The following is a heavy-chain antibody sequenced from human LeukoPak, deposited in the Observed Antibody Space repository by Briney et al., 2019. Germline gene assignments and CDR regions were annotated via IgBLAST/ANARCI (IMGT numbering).Heavy chain of an antibody. CDR1: GYTFITSS. Sequence: ASVKVSCKTLGYTFITSSIYWVRQAPGQRLEWLGWITVASGNTRYSENLQGRVTLTRDTSANTAYMELHNLKFEDTAVYYCVGGSLSYWGQGTLVTVSP. CDR3: VGGSLSY. J-gene: IGHJ4*02. CDR2: ITVASGNT. V-gene: IGHV1-3*01.